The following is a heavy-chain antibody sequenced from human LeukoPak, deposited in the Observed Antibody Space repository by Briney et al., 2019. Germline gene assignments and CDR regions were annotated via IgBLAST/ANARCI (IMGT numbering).Heavy chain of an antibody. V-gene: IGHV3-23*01. D-gene: IGHD3-3*01. CDR2: ISGSGGST. J-gene: IGHJ6*03. CDR1: GFTFSSYW. Sequence: GGSLRLSCAASGFTFSSYWMSWVRQAPEKVLEWVSGISGSGGSTYHADSVKGRFTISRDNSKNTLYLQMNSLRAEDTAVYYCAKIGRRYDFWTGYYEEEVDYMDVWGKGTTVTVSS. CDR3: AKIGRRYDFWTGYYEEEVDYMDV.